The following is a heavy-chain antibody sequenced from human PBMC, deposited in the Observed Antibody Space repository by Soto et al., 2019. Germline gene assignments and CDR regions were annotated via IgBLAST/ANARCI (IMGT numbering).Heavy chain of an antibody. J-gene: IGHJ4*02. CDR2: IIPMFGTA. Sequence: QVQLVQSGAEVKKPESSVKVSCKAPGGTFGTYAISWVRQAPGQGLEWMGGIIPMFGTANYAQRFQDRVTRTAEETTNTVYRELSSLRSEDTAVYFCASGIQLWLRRINDGYSGWGQGTLVTVSS. V-gene: IGHV1-69*12. CDR3: ASGIQLWLRRINDGYSG. D-gene: IGHD5-18*01. CDR1: GGTFGTYA.